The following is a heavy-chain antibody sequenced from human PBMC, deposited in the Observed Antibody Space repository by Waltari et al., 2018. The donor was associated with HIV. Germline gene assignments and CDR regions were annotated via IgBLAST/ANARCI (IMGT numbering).Heavy chain of an antibody. CDR1: GCTYSIYE. D-gene: IGHD6-13*01. CDR3: ARDGSSYYGLDY. Sequence: EVQVVESGGGLLQTGGSRRLSCAALGCTYSIYEMNLVRQAPGKALECVSYISSSGSSRYYADSVKGRFTISRDNAKNSLYLQMNSLRAEDTAVYFCARDGSSYYGLDYWGRGTLVTVSS. V-gene: IGHV3-48*03. CDR2: ISSSGSSR. J-gene: IGHJ4*02.